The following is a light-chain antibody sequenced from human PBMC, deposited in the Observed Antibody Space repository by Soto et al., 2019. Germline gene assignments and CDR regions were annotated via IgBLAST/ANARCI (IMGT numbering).Light chain of an antibody. CDR3: QQYASYSPT. CDR2: DAS. CDR1: QSINNW. V-gene: IGKV1-5*01. J-gene: IGKJ1*01. Sequence: DIQMTQSHSTLSASVGDIVAITCRASQSINNWLAWYQLKPGKAPKLLIYDASTLESGVPSRFSGSGSGTEFTLTISSLQPDDFATYYCQQYASYSPTFGQGTKVDIK.